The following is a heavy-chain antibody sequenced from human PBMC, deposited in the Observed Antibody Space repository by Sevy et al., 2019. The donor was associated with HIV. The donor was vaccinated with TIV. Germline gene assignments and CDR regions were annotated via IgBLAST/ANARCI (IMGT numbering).Heavy chain of an antibody. D-gene: IGHD3-10*01. V-gene: IGHV1-69*13. CDR1: GGTFSSYA. CDR3: ARVPTAMVRGVRHYYYYGMDV. CDR2: IIPIFGTA. J-gene: IGHJ6*02. Sequence: ASVKVSCKASGGTFSSYAISWVRQAPGQGLEWMGGIIPIFGTANYAQKFQGRVTITADESTSTAYMELSSLRSEDTAVYYCARVPTAMVRGVRHYYYYGMDVWGQGTTVTVSS.